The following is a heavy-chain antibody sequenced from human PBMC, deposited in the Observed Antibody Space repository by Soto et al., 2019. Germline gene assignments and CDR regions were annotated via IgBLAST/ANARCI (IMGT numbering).Heavy chain of an antibody. Sequence: QVQLVQSGAEVKKPGSSVKVSCKASGGTFSSFGFNWVRQAPGQGLEWMGGIIPLFGTANYAEKFQGRVTISADEGTSTASMELICLRSDDTAIYYCAIDRSMDGYNSRSFDYWGQGTLVTVS. CDR3: AIDRSMDGYNSRSFDY. V-gene: IGHV1-69*01. J-gene: IGHJ4*02. D-gene: IGHD5-12*01. CDR2: IIPLFGTA. CDR1: GGTFSSFG.